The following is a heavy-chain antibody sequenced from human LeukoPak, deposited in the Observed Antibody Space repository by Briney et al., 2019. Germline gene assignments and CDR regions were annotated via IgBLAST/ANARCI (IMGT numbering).Heavy chain of an antibody. CDR2: ITSSGNYI. D-gene: IGHD5-24*01. Sequence: GGSLRLSCAASGFTFRTSSMSWVRQAPGMGLEWVSSITSSGNYIYYADSVKGRFTISRDNAKNTLYLQMNSLRAEDTAVYYCARDGDGYNLDYWGQGILVTVSS. CDR3: ARDGDGYNLDY. CDR1: GFTFRTSS. V-gene: IGHV3-21*01. J-gene: IGHJ4*02.